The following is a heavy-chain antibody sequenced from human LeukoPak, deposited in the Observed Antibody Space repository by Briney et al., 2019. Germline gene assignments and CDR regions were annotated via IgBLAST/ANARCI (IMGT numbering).Heavy chain of an antibody. Sequence: ASVKVSCKASGYTFTNYGISWVRQAPGQGLDWMGWISAYNGNKVYAQELQGRVAMTTDTSTSTAYMELRSLRSDDTAVYYCARDLRNWYSGSGSYKGAPFDYWGQGTLVTVSS. D-gene: IGHD3-10*01. CDR3: ARDLRNWYSGSGSYKGAPFDY. V-gene: IGHV1-18*01. J-gene: IGHJ4*02. CDR1: GYTFTNYG. CDR2: ISAYNGNK.